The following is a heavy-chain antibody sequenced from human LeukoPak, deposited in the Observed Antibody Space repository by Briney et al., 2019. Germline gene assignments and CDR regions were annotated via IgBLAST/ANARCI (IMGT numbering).Heavy chain of an antibody. CDR1: GYSFTSYW. CDR3: ARHMAAPPSAFDI. Sequence: GESLQISCKGSGYSFTSYWIGWVRQMPGKGLEWMGIIYPGDSDTRYSPSFQGQVTISADKSISTAYLQWSSLKASDTAMYYCARHMAAPPSAFDIWGQGTMVTVSS. V-gene: IGHV5-51*01. J-gene: IGHJ3*02. D-gene: IGHD3-10*01. CDR2: IYPGDSDT.